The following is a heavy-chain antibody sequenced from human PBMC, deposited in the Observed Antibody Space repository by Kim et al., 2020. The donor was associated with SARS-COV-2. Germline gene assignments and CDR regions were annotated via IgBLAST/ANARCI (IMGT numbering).Heavy chain of an antibody. CDR3: ARDQGRRGYFDY. Sequence: NPALKSRVTVLLDTSKNQFSLKLRPVTAADTAVYYCARDQGRRGYFDYWGQGTLVAVSS. V-gene: IGHV4-59*01. D-gene: IGHD2-15*01. J-gene: IGHJ4*02.